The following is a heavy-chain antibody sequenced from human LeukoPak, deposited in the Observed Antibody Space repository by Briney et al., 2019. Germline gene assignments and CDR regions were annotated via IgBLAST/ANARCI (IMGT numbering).Heavy chain of an antibody. Sequence: GGSLSLSCAASGFTVSSNYMTWVRQAPGKGLEWVSVLYSGGSTYYADSVKGRFTISRDNAKNSVYLEMNGLRDEDTAVYYCARGVDLVGELDYWGQGTLVTVSS. CDR1: GFTVSSNY. D-gene: IGHD1-26*01. CDR3: ARGVDLVGELDY. V-gene: IGHV3-53*01. CDR2: LYSGGST. J-gene: IGHJ4*02.